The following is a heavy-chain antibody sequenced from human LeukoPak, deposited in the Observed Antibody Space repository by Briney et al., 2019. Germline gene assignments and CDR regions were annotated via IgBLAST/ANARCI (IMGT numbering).Heavy chain of an antibody. D-gene: IGHD2-15*01. CDR1: GFTFSNHG. V-gene: IGHV3-30*02. CDR3: AKDSLYCSGGSCYSGGTYYYYMDV. Sequence: GGSLRLSCAASGFTFSNHGMHWVRQTPGKGLEWVAFIRNDGSNKYYADSVKGRFTISRDNSKNTLYLQMNSLRAEDTALYYCAKDSLYCSGGSCYSGGTYYYYMDVWGKGTTVTVSS. J-gene: IGHJ6*03. CDR2: IRNDGSNK.